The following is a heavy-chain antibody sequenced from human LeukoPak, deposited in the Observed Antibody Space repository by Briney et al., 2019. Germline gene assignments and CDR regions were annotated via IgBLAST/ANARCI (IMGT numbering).Heavy chain of an antibody. CDR2: VHSSGGVI. Sequence: ASVKVSCKASGYTFTSDYMNWVRQAPGQGLEWMGIVHSSGGVIKYAQEFQERLTVTRDTSTSTIYMELSRLRSEDTAVYYCAGSSHQRNWFDPWGQGTLVIVSS. CDR1: GYTFTSDY. V-gene: IGHV1-46*01. J-gene: IGHJ5*02. D-gene: IGHD1-26*01. CDR3: AGSSHQRNWFDP.